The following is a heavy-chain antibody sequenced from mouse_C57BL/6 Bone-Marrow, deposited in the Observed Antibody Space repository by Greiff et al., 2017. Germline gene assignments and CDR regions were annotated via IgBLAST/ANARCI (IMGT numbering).Heavy chain of an antibody. V-gene: IGHV1-15*01. Sequence: QVQLQQPGAELVRPGASVTLSCKASGYTFTDYEMHWVKQTPVHGLEWIGAIDPETGGTAYNQKFKGKAILTADKSSSTAYMELRSLTSEDSAVYYCTRRSSNFYYYAMDYWGQGTSVTVSS. CDR3: TRRSSNFYYYAMDY. D-gene: IGHD2-5*01. CDR1: GYTFTDYE. J-gene: IGHJ4*01. CDR2: IDPETGGT.